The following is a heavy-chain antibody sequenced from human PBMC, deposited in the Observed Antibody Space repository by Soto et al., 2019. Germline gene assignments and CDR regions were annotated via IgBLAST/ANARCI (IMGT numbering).Heavy chain of an antibody. V-gene: IGHV1-69*10. CDR3: ARTLPNAIAVAGTEGSWFDP. CDR1: GGTFSSYT. J-gene: IGHJ5*02. D-gene: IGHD6-19*01. Sequence: SVKVSCKASGGTFSSYTISWVRQAPGQGLEWMGGIIPILGIANYAQKFQGRVTITADKSTSTAYMELSSLRSEDTAVYYCARTLPNAIAVAGTEGSWFDPWGQGTLVTVSS. CDR2: IIPILGIA.